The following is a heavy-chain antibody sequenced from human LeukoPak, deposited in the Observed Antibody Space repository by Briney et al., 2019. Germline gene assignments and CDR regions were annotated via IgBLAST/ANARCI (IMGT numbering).Heavy chain of an antibody. CDR3: ARGSPKEQKSPY. V-gene: IGHV3-48*03. Sequence: GGSLRLSCAASGFTFSSYEMNWVRQAPGKGLEWVSYISSSGSTIYYADSVKGRFTISRDNAKNSLYLQMNSLRAEDTAVYYCARGSPKEQKSPYWGQGTLVTVSS. D-gene: IGHD1-26*01. J-gene: IGHJ4*02. CDR1: GFTFSSYE. CDR2: ISSSGSTI.